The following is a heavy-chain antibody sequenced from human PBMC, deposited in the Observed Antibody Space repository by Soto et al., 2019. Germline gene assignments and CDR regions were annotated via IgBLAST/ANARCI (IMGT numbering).Heavy chain of an antibody. J-gene: IGHJ4*02. V-gene: IGHV4-39*07. Sequence: SETLSLTCTVSGGSSSSGDYYWGWIRQPPGKGLEWIGNINHSGSTNHNPSLKSRVTISVDTSKNQFSLKLTSVTAADTAVYYCARDKITGLFDYWGQGTLVTVSS. D-gene: IGHD2-8*02. CDR1: GGSSSSGDYY. CDR2: INHSGST. CDR3: ARDKITGLFDY.